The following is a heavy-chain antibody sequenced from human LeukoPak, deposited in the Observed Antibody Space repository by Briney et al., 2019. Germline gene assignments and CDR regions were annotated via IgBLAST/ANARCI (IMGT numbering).Heavy chain of an antibody. D-gene: IGHD3-10*01. Sequence: PGGSLRLSCAASGFTFSRNSMTWVRQAPGKGLEWVSYISSSSNTIYYADSVKGRFTVSRDNAKSSLYLQMKSLRAEDTAVYYCARTGGWSGNYYYHYGMDVWGQGTTVTVSS. J-gene: IGHJ6*02. CDR2: ISSSSNTI. CDR3: ARTGGWSGNYYYHYGMDV. V-gene: IGHV3-48*01. CDR1: GFTFSRNS.